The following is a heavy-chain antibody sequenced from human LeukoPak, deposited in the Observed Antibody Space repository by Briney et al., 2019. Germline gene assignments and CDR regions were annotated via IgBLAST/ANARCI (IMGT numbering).Heavy chain of an antibody. CDR1: GGTFSSYA. Sequence: SVKVSCKASGGTFSSYAISWVRQAPGQGLEWMGGIIPIFGTANYAQKFQGRVTITADESTSTAYMELSSLRSEDTAVYYCATLKATDYYDSSGYYHDYWGQGALVTVSS. CDR3: ATLKATDYYDSSGYYHDY. V-gene: IGHV1-69*13. J-gene: IGHJ4*02. CDR2: IIPIFGTA. D-gene: IGHD3-22*01.